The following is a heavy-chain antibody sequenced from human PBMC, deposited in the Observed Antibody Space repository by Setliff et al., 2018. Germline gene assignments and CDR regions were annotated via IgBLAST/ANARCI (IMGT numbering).Heavy chain of an antibody. Sequence: NPSETLSLTCGVSGYSISSGHFWGWIRQPPGKGLEWIGTVSYFGASYSNPSLKSRLNISLDKSANRFSLNLASVTAADTALYYCARDPGFHSGTWCLGDWGQGIQVTVSS. CDR2: VSYFGAS. J-gene: IGHJ4*02. D-gene: IGHD2-8*01. CDR3: ARDPGFHSGTWCLGD. V-gene: IGHV4-38-2*02. CDR1: GYSISSGHF.